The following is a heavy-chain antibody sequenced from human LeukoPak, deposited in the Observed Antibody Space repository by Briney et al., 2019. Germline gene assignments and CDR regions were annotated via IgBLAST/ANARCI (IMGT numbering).Heavy chain of an antibody. Sequence: GGSLRLSCAASGFTFSTYSMTWVRQAPGKGLEWVSSISGVGGSTYSADSVKGRFTISRDNSKSTLYLQMNSLRAEDTAVYYCARAPYCSGGACYSYNWFDPWGQGTLVTVSS. CDR1: GFTFSTYS. CDR3: ARAPYCSGGACYSYNWFDP. D-gene: IGHD2-15*01. CDR2: ISGVGGST. J-gene: IGHJ5*02. V-gene: IGHV3-23*01.